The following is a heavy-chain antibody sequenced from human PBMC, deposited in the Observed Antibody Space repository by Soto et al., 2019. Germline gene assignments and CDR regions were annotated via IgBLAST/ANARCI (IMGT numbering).Heavy chain of an antibody. CDR2: IYYSGST. CDR1: GGSISSYY. Sequence: PSETLSLTCTVSGGSISSYYWSWIRQPPGKGLEWIGYIYYSGSTNYNPSLKSRVTISVDTSKNQFSLKLSSVTAADTAVYYCARDPAKGLEYYFDYWGQGTLVTVSS. J-gene: IGHJ4*02. D-gene: IGHD3-3*01. CDR3: ARDPAKGLEYYFDY. V-gene: IGHV4-59*12.